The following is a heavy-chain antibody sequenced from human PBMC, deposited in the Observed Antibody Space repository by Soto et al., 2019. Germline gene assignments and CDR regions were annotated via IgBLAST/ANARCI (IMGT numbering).Heavy chain of an antibody. V-gene: IGHV3-30*18. Sequence: QVQLAESGGGVVQPGKSLRLSCAATGFIFKSYGVHWVRQAPGKGLEWVAVISHDGSNAYYADAVNGRFTISRDNAKNTVYLQMNSLRAEDTAVYYCAKQGIEVAGTDYFDYWGQEALVTVAS. CDR3: AKQGIEVAGTDYFDY. D-gene: IGHD6-19*01. J-gene: IGHJ4*02. CDR2: ISHDGSNA. CDR1: GFIFKSYG.